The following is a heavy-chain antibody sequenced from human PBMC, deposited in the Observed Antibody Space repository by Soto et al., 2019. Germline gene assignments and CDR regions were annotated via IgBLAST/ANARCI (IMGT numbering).Heavy chain of an antibody. V-gene: IGHV4-34*01. CDR2: INHSGST. Sequence: SETLSLTCAVYGGSFSGYYWSWIRQPPGKGLEWIGEINHSGSTNYNPSLKSRVNISVDTSKNQFSLKLSSVTAADTAVYYCARDTYAYYFDYWGQGTLVTVSS. J-gene: IGHJ4*02. D-gene: IGHD5-18*01. CDR1: GGSFSGYY. CDR3: ARDTYAYYFDY.